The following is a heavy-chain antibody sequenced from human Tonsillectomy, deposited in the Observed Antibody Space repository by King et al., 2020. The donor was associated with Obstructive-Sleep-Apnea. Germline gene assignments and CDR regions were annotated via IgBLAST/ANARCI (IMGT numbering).Heavy chain of an antibody. V-gene: IGHV1-2*04. CDR3: ARVYGYYDNSGYHHSIGAFDI. J-gene: IGHJ3*02. Sequence: QLVQSGAEVKKPGASVKVSCKASGYTFTDNYMHWLRQAPGQGLEWLGWINPNSGGTKYAQNFQGWVTITRETAISTAYMGLSRLRSDDTAVYDCARVYGYYDNSGYHHSIGAFDIWRQGTQVTVSS. CDR2: INPNSGGT. CDR1: GYTFTDNY. D-gene: IGHD3-22*01.